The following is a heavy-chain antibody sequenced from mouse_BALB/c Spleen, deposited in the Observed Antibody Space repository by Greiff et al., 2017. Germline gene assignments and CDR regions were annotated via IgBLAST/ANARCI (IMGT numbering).Heavy chain of an antibody. CDR3: ASGTGYFDY. CDR1: GYTFTDYV. J-gene: IGHJ2*01. CDR2: IYPGSGST. V-gene: IGHV1-77*01. Sequence: QVQLKQSGPELVKPGASVKMSCKASGYTFTDYVISWVKQRTGQGLEWIGEIYPGSGSTYYNEKFKGKATLTADKSSNTAYMQLSSLTSEDSAVYFCASGTGYFDYWGQGTTLTVSS. D-gene: IGHD4-1*01.